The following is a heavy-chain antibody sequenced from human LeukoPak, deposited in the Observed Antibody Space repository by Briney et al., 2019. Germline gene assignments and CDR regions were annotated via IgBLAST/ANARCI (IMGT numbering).Heavy chain of an antibody. Sequence: PSETLSLTCTVSGGSISSSSYYWGWIRQPPGKGLEWIGSIYYSGSTYYNPSLKSRVTISVDTSKNQFSLKLSSVTAADTAVYYCARRAAYYDILTGYPGPFDYWGQGTLVTVSS. CDR3: ARRAAYYDILTGYPGPFDY. CDR2: IYYSGST. V-gene: IGHV4-39*01. D-gene: IGHD3-9*01. J-gene: IGHJ4*02. CDR1: GGSISSSSYY.